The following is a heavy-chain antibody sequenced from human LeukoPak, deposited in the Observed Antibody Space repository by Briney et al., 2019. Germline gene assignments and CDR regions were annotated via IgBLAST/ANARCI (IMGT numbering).Heavy chain of an antibody. CDR1: GFTFSDYY. D-gene: IGHD6-13*01. CDR2: ISSSSSYT. CDR3: ARVVAAAGTRGYYFDY. Sequence: GGSLRLSCAASGFTFSDYYMSWIRQAPGKGREWVSYISSSSSYTNYADSVKGRFTISRDNAKNSLYLHMNSLRAEDTAVYYCARVVAAAGTRGYYFDYWGQGTLVTVSS. J-gene: IGHJ4*02. V-gene: IGHV3-11*06.